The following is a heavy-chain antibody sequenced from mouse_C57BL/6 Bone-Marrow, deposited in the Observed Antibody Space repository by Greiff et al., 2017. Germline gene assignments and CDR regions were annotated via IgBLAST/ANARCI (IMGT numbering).Heavy chain of an antibody. D-gene: IGHD2-4*01. J-gene: IGHJ4*01. CDR1: GYTFTDYE. Sequence: QVHVKQSGAELVRPGASVTLSCKASGYTFTDYEMHWVKQTPVHGLEWIGAIDPETGGTAYNQKFKGKAILTADKSSSTAYMELRSLTSEDSAVYYCTRMYDYDVCYAMDYWGQGTSVTVSS. CDR2: IDPETGGT. V-gene: IGHV1-15*01. CDR3: TRMYDYDVCYAMDY.